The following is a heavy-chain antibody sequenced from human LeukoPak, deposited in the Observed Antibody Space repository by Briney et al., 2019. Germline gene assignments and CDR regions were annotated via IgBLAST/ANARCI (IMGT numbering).Heavy chain of an antibody. J-gene: IGHJ4*02. D-gene: IGHD5-12*01. CDR3: ARARHSGGILLDIVATTYFDY. CDR1: GFTFSDYY. CDR2: ISSSGSTI. V-gene: IGHV3-11*04. Sequence: GGSLRLSCAASGFTFSDYYMSWIRQAPGKGLEWVSYISSSGSTIYYADSVKGRFTISRDNAKNSLYLQMNSLRAEDTAVYYCARARHSGGILLDIVATTYFDYWGQGTLVTVSS.